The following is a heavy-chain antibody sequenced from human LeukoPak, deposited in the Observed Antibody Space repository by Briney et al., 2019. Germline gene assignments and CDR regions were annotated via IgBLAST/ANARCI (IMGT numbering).Heavy chain of an antibody. CDR3: ARAIAVAEGY. D-gene: IGHD6-19*01. CDR1: GFTFSSYS. V-gene: IGHV3-21*01. J-gene: IGHJ4*02. CDR2: IRGGSGYI. Sequence: PGGSLRLSCAASGFTFSSYSMNWVRQAPGKGLEWVSYIRGGSGYIYYADSVKGRFTISRDNAKNSLYLQMNSLRAEDTAGYYFARAIAVAEGYWGQGTLVTVSS.